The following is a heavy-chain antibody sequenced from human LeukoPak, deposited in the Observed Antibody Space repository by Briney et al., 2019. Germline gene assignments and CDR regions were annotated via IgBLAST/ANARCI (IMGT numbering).Heavy chain of an antibody. CDR1: GFTFYDYG. V-gene: IGHV3-20*04. Sequence: GGSLRLSCADPGFTFYDYGMSWVRQAPGKGLEWVSGINWSGGRTGYADSVKGRFTISRDNAKNSLYLQMNSLRAEDTALYYCARASHYSDSSDYPDYWGQGTLVTVSS. D-gene: IGHD3-22*01. CDR2: INWSGGRT. CDR3: ARASHYSDSSDYPDY. J-gene: IGHJ4*02.